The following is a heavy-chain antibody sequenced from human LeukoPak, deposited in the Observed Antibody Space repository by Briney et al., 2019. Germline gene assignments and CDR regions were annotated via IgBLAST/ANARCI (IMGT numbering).Heavy chain of an antibody. D-gene: IGHD6-19*01. Sequence: GGSLRLSCAASGFTFWSYWMSWVRQAPGKGLEWVANIQQDGSEKYYVDSVKGRFTISRDNAKNSLYLQRNSLRAEDTAVYYFASGRRRDSSGPPYFDYWGQGTLVTVSS. CDR1: GFTFWSYW. CDR3: ASGRRRDSSGPPYFDY. J-gene: IGHJ4*02. CDR2: IQQDGSEK. V-gene: IGHV3-7*01.